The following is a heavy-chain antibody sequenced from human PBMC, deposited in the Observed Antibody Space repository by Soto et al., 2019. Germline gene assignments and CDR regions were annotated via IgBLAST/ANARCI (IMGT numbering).Heavy chain of an antibody. D-gene: IGHD1-26*01. Sequence: EVQLVESGGGLVQPGGSLRLSCAASGFTFSSYSMNWVRQAPGKGLEWVSYISSSSSTIYYADSVKGRFTISRDNAKNSLYLQMNSRRADDTAVYYCARADIWEQPPKTPDYWGQGTLVTVSS. CDR2: ISSSSSTI. J-gene: IGHJ4*02. CDR1: GFTFSSYS. V-gene: IGHV3-48*01. CDR3: ARADIWEQPPKTPDY.